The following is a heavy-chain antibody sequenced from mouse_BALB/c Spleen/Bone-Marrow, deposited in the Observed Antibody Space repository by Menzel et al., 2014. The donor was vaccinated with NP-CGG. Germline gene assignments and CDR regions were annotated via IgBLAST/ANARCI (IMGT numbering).Heavy chain of an antibody. D-gene: IGHD4-1*01. CDR3: ARNWVYFDY. V-gene: IGHV1-69*02. J-gene: IGHJ2*01. CDR1: GYTFTSYW. Sequence: QVQLKESGAELVKPGAPVKLSCKASGYTFTSYWMNWVKQRPGRGLEWIGRIDPSDSETHYNQKFKDKATLTVDKSSSTAYIQLSSLTSEDSAAYYCARNWVYFDYWGQGTTLTVSS. CDR2: IDPSDSET.